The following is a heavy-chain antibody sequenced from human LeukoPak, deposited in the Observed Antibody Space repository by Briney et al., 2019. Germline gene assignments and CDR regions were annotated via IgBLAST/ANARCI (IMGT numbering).Heavy chain of an antibody. CDR1: GFTFSNYA. CDR2: IGGSGTYA. D-gene: IGHD2-2*01. Sequence: GGSLRLSCAASGFTFSNYAMSWVRQAPGKGLEWVSGIGGSGTYAYYADSLKGRFTISRDNSKNTLCLQMNSLRAEDTAVYYCVKLGCSSTSCRQAFDYWGQGTLVTVSS. J-gene: IGHJ4*02. V-gene: IGHV3-23*01. CDR3: VKLGCSSTSCRQAFDY.